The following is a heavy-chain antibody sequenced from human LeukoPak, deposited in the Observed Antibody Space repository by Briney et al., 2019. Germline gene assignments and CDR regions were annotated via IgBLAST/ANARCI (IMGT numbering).Heavy chain of an antibody. J-gene: IGHJ4*02. Sequence: GGSLRLSCGASGFTFSSYWMSWVRQAPGKGLGWVANINQDGSETYYVDSVKGRFTISRDNAKNSLYLQMNSLRADDTAVYYCANEGAYTSSSPTGYWGQGTLVTVSS. CDR1: GFTFSSYW. D-gene: IGHD6-6*01. CDR3: ANEGAYTSSSPTGY. CDR2: INQDGSET. V-gene: IGHV3-7*01.